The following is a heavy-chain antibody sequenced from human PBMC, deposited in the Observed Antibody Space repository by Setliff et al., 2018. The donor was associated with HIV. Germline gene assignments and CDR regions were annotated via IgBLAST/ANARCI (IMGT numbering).Heavy chain of an antibody. Sequence: PSETLSLTCTVSGGSISSDYYFWGWIRQPPGKGLEWIGTIYYSGSTYFNPSLKSRLTISVDTSKNQFSLKLSSVTAADTAVYYCARTKDCSSSSCPGTHHWYCYMDVWGKGTTVTVSS. V-gene: IGHV4-39*01. CDR2: IYYSGST. J-gene: IGHJ6*03. D-gene: IGHD2-2*01. CDR3: ARTKDCSSSSCPGTHHWYCYMDV. CDR1: GGSISSDYYF.